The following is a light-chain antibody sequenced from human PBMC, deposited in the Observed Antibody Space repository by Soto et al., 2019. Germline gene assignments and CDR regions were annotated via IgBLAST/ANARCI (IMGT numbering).Light chain of an antibody. Sequence: EIVLTQSPATLSLSPGERATLSCRASQSVSSYLAWYQQKPGQAPSLLIYDASNRATGIPARFSGSGSVTDFTHTISSLEPEDFAGYYCQQRSNWPFLTVGGGTKVESK. CDR2: DAS. J-gene: IGKJ4*01. CDR3: QQRSNWPFLT. CDR1: QSVSSY. V-gene: IGKV3-11*01.